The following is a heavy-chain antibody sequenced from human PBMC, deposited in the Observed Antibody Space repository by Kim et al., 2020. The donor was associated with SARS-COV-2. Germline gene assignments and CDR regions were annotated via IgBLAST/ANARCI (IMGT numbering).Heavy chain of an antibody. CDR1: GGTFSSYA. Sequence: SVKVSCKASGGTFSSYANSWVRQAPGQGLEWMGGIIPIFGTANYAQKFPGRVTITADESTSTAYMELSSLRSEDTAVYYCAREGTYDFWSGYWGLMDYWGQGTLVTVSS. CDR3: AREGTYDFWSGYWGLMDY. V-gene: IGHV1-69*13. CDR2: IIPIFGTA. J-gene: IGHJ4*02. D-gene: IGHD3-3*01.